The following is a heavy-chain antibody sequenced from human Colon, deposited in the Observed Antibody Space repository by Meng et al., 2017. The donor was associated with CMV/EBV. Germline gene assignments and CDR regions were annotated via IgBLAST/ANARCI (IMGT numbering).Heavy chain of an antibody. CDR1: GFTFNNYE. V-gene: IGHV3-48*03. D-gene: IGHD3-3*01. J-gene: IGHJ6*02. CDR3: AKDVVQEWGFSGMDV. Sequence: GESLKISCAGSGFTFNNYEMTWVRQAPGKGLEWVGHISSSGTTIYYADSVKGRFTISRDNSENTLYLQMSSLRAEDTAVYYCAKDVVQEWGFSGMDVWGPGTTVTVSS. CDR2: ISSSGTTI.